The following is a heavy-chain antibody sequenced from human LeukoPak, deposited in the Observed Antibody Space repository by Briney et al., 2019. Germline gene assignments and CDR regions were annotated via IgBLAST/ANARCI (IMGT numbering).Heavy chain of an antibody. CDR3: ARLVWDYYGSISFDP. Sequence: SETLSLTCAVYGGSFSGYYWSWIRQPPGKGLEWIGEINHSGSTNYNPSLKSRVTISVDTSKNQFSLKLSSVTAADTAVYYCARLVWDYYGSISFDPWGQGTLVTASS. CDR1: GGSFSGYY. D-gene: IGHD3-10*01. V-gene: IGHV4-34*01. J-gene: IGHJ5*02. CDR2: INHSGST.